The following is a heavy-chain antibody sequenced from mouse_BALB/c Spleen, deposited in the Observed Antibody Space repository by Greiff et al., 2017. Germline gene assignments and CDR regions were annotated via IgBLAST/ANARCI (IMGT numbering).Heavy chain of an antibody. D-gene: IGHD2-4*01. J-gene: IGHJ4*01. Sequence: EVKLVESGGGLVQPGGSRKLSCAASGFTFSSFGMHWVRQAPEKGLEWVAYISSGSSTIYYADTVKGRFTISRDNPKNTLFLQMTSLRSEDTAMYYCASRGLYAMDYWGQGTSVTVSS. V-gene: IGHV5-17*02. CDR1: GFTFSSFG. CDR3: ASRGLYAMDY. CDR2: ISSGSSTI.